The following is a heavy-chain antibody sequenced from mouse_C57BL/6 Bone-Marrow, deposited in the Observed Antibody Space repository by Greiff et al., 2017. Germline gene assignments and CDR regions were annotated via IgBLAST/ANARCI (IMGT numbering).Heavy chain of an antibody. Sequence: VQLQQSGAELVRPGASVKLSCKASGYTFTDYYINWVKQRPGQGLEWIARIYPGSGNTYYNEKFKGKATLTAEKSSSTAYMQLSSLTSEDSAVYLCARLGYYGSSWDFDYWGQGTTLTVSS. D-gene: IGHD1-1*01. J-gene: IGHJ2*01. CDR1: GYTFTDYY. CDR3: ARLGYYGSSWDFDY. V-gene: IGHV1-76*01. CDR2: IYPGSGNT.